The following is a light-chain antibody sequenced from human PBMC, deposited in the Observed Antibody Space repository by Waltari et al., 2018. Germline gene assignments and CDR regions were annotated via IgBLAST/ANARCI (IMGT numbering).Light chain of an antibody. CDR3: QQYFDTPWT. CDR1: QTVFYNSDNKNY. V-gene: IGKV4-1*01. Sequence: DIVMTQSPDSLTVSLGERATINCQSSQTVFYNSDNKNYLSWYQQKPGQPPKLLIYWASTRESGVPDRFSGSGSGTDFDLTISDLQAEDVAVYFCQQYFDTPWTFGRGTKVEVK. CDR2: WAS. J-gene: IGKJ1*01.